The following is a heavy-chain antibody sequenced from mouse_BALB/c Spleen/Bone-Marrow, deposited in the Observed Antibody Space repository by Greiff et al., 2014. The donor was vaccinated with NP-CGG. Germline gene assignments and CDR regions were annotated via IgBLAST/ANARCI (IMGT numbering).Heavy chain of an antibody. D-gene: IGHD1-3*01. Sequence: QVQLKQSGAELVKPGASVKMSCKASGCTFSSYWIHWVKQRPGQGLEWIGEIYPGSGSTNYNEKFKGKATFTADTSSNTAYMQLSSLTSADAAVYDCARGEVNYYFDYWGQGTTLTVSS. CDR2: IYPGSGST. CDR3: ARGEVNYYFDY. J-gene: IGHJ2*01. V-gene: IGHV1-9*01. CDR1: GCTFSSYW.